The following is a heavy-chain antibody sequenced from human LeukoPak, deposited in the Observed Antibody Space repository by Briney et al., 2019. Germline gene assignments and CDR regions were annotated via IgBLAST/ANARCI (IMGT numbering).Heavy chain of an antibody. CDR2: IDHTGIT. CDR3: ARGRVSTNTWYSTYYYYFYMDV. CDR1: DDSITIYY. Sequence: SETLSLTCTVSDDSITIYYWTWTRKPPGKGLKGIGYIDHTGITNYNPSLNSRVTISRDTSKNHFSLELTSATAADTAVYFCARGRVSTNTWYSTYYYYFYMDVWGKGTTVTVSS. J-gene: IGHJ6*03. V-gene: IGHV4-59*01. D-gene: IGHD5/OR15-5a*01.